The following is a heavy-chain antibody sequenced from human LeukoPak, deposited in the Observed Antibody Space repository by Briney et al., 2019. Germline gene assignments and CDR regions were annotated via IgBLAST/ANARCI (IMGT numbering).Heavy chain of an antibody. CDR1: GFTFSSYS. Sequence: RGSLRLSCAASGFTFSSYSMNWVRQAPGKGLEWVAVISYDGSNKYYADSVKGRFTISRDNSKNTLYLQMNSLRAEDTAVYYCAIQGWLPSNNYYYYMDVWGKGTTVTVSS. CDR2: ISYDGSNK. CDR3: AIQGWLPSNNYYYYMDV. J-gene: IGHJ6*03. V-gene: IGHV3-30*03. D-gene: IGHD5-12*01.